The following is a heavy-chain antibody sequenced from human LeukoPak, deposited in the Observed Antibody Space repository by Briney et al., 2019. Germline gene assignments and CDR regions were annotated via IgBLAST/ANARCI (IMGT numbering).Heavy chain of an antibody. CDR2: IYYSGST. Sequence: SETLSLTCTVSGGSVSSGSYYWSWLRQPPGKGLEWIGHIYYSGSTNYNPSLKSRVTISVDTSKNQFSLKLSSVTAADTAVYYCARDLGYGDLLGDYWGQGTLVTVSS. CDR3: ARDLGYGDLLGDY. D-gene: IGHD4-17*01. CDR1: GGSVSSGSYY. J-gene: IGHJ4*02. V-gene: IGHV4-61*01.